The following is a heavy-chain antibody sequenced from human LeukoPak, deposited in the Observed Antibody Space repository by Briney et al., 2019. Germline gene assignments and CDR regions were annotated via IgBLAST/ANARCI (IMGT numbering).Heavy chain of an antibody. CDR3: AKDRDNYDILTDDYYYGMDV. CDR2: ISSSSNTK. CDR1: GFTFGTYS. D-gene: IGHD3-9*01. J-gene: IGHJ6*02. Sequence: PGGSLRLSCAASGFTFGTYSMNWVRQAPGKGLEWVSYISSSSNTKYYADSVKGRFTISRDNAKNSLYLQMNSLRDEDTAVYYCAKDRDNYDILTDDYYYGMDVWGQGTTVTVSS. V-gene: IGHV3-48*02.